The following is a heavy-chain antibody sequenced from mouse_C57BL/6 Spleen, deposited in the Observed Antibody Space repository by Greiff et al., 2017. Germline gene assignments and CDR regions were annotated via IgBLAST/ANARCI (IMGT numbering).Heavy chain of an antibody. J-gene: IGHJ4*01. CDR2: IYPSDSET. CDR3: ARRTVVATDAMDY. CDR1: GYTFTSYW. D-gene: IGHD1-1*01. Sequence: QVQLQQPGAELVRPGSSVKLSCKASGYTFTSYWMDWVKQRPGQGLEWIGNIYPSDSETHYNQKFKDKATLTVDKSSSTAYMQLSSLTSEDSAVYYCARRTVVATDAMDYWGQGTSVTVSS. V-gene: IGHV1-61*01.